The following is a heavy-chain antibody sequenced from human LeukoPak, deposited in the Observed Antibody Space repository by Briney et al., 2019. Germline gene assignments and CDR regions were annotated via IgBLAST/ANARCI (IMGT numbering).Heavy chain of an antibody. D-gene: IGHD6-13*01. J-gene: IGHJ5*02. CDR2: INHSGST. CDR1: GGSFSGYY. CDR3: AREGYSSGWYEVWFDP. V-gene: IGHV4-34*01. Sequence: SETLSLTCAVYGGSFSGYYWSWIRQPPGKGLEWIGEINHSGSTNYNPSLKSRVTISVDTSKNQFSLKLSSVTAADTAVYYCAREGYSSGWYEVWFDPWGQGTLVTVSS.